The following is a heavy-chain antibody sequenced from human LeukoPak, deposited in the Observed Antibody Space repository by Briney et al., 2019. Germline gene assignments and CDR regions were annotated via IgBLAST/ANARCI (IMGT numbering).Heavy chain of an antibody. Sequence: PSETLSLTCTVSGGSISSGSYYWSWIRQPAGKGLEWIGHIYTSGSTKYNPSLKSRVTISVDTSKNQFSLKLSSVTAADTSVYYCARSVGIVGAGGAFDIWGQGTMVTVSS. D-gene: IGHD1-26*01. CDR2: IYTSGST. J-gene: IGHJ3*02. V-gene: IGHV4-61*09. CDR1: GGSISSGSYY. CDR3: ARSVGIVGAGGAFDI.